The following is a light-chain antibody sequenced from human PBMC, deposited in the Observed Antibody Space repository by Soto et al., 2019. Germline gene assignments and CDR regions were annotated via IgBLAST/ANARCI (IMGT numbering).Light chain of an antibody. J-gene: IGLJ2*01. Sequence: QSVLTQPASVSGSPGQSITISCTGTSSDVGDYNFVSWYQQHPGKAPKLVIYDVSDRPSGVSSRFSGSKSGNTASLTISGLQAEDEADFYCSSYSSTTPHVVFGGGTQLT. CDR2: DVS. V-gene: IGLV2-14*03. CDR1: SSDVGDYNF. CDR3: SSYSSTTPHVV.